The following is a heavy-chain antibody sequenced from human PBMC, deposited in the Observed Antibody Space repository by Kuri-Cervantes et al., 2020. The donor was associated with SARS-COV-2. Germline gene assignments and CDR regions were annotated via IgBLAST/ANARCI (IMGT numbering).Heavy chain of an antibody. D-gene: IGHD4-11*01. Sequence: GESLKISCSASGFTFSSYAMHWVRQAPGKGLEYVSAISSNGGSTYYADSVKGRFTISRDNSKNTLYLQMNSLRAEDTAVYYCAKGVYDYSNYDYWGQGTLVTVSS. J-gene: IGHJ4*02. CDR2: ISSNGGST. V-gene: IGHV3-64*04. CDR1: GFTFSSYA. CDR3: AKGVYDYSNYDY.